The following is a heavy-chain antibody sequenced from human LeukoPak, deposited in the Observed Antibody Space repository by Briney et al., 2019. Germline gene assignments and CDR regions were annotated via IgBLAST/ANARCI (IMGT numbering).Heavy chain of an antibody. CDR1: GFTLNNYN. CDR2: ISSSSSTI. CDR3: AKVRMITMIAYDAFDI. Sequence: GGSLRLSCAASGFTLNNYNMNWVRQAPGKGLEWVSYISSSSSTIYYADSVKGRFAISRDNAKNSLYLQMNSLRAEDTAVYYCAKVRMITMIAYDAFDIWGQGTMVTVSS. V-gene: IGHV3-48*01. D-gene: IGHD3-22*01. J-gene: IGHJ3*02.